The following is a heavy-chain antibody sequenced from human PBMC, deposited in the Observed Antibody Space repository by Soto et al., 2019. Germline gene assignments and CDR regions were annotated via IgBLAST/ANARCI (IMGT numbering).Heavy chain of an antibody. V-gene: IGHV4-34*01. CDR1: GGSFSGYY. J-gene: IGHJ5*02. CDR3: ARGSIGTIVVVVAATRESRWFDP. CDR2: INHSGST. Sequence: LSLTCAVYGGSFSGYYWSWIRQPPGKGLEWIGEINHSGSTNYNPSLKSRVTISVDTSKNQFSLKLSSVTAADTAVYYCARGSIGTIVVVVAATRESRWFDPWGQGTLVTVSS. D-gene: IGHD2-15*01.